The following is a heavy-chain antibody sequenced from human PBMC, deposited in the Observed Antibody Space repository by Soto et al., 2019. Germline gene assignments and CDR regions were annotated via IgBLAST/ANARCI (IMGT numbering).Heavy chain of an antibody. V-gene: IGHV5-51*01. CDR3: ARRGELRPSYYYGMDV. CDR2: IYPGDSDT. Sequence: PGESLKISCKGSGYSFTSYWIGWVRQMPGKGLEWMGIIYPGDSDTRYSPSFQGQVTISADKSISTAYLQWSSLKASDTAMYYCARRGELRPSYYYGMDVWGHGTPGTVS. CDR1: GYSFTSYW. D-gene: IGHD1-26*01. J-gene: IGHJ6*02.